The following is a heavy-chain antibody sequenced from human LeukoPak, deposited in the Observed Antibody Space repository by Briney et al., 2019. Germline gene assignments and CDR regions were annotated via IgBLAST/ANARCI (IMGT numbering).Heavy chain of an antibody. CDR2: ISGSGGST. CDR1: GFTFSSYA. D-gene: IGHD6-13*01. J-gene: IGHJ5*02. Sequence: GGSLRLSCAASGFTFSSYAMSWVRQAPGKGLECVSAISGSGGSTHYADSVKGRFTISRDNSKNTLYLQMNSLRTEDTAVYYCAKGSGYSSKTNWFDPWGQGTLVTVSS. CDR3: AKGSGYSSKTNWFDP. V-gene: IGHV3-23*01.